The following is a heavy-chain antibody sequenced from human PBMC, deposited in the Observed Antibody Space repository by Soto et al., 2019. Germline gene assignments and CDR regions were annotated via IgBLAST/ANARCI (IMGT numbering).Heavy chain of an antibody. CDR1: GFTFSSYG. CDR3: ARDPLGMATITGYYYYGMDV. CDR2: IWYDGSNK. V-gene: IGHV3-33*01. Sequence: QVQLVESGGGVVQPGRSLRLSCAASGFTFSSYGMHWVRQAPGKGLEWVAVIWYDGSNKYYADSVKGRFTISRDNSKNTLYLQRNSLRSEDTAVYYCARDPLGMATITGYYYYGMDVWGQGTTVTVSS. D-gene: IGHD5-12*01. J-gene: IGHJ6*02.